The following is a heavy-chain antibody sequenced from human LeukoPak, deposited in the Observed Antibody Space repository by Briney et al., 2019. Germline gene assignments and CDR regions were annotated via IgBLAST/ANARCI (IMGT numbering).Heavy chain of an antibody. V-gene: IGHV3-48*01. CDR2: ISSSSSIK. Sequence: PGGSLRLSCVASGFTFSSYSMNWVRQAPGKGLEWVSYISSSSSIKSYADSVKGRFTISRDNAWNSLYLQMNSLRVEDTAVYYCAKGPTTVTTYSPLDYWGQGTLVTVSS. CDR1: GFTFSSYS. D-gene: IGHD4-17*01. J-gene: IGHJ4*02. CDR3: AKGPTTVTTYSPLDY.